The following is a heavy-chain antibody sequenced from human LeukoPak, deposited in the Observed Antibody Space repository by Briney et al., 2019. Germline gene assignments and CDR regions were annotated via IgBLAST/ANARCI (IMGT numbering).Heavy chain of an antibody. V-gene: IGHV4-31*03. CDR3: ARAMYYYGSGSYLPRNWFDP. J-gene: IGHJ5*02. CDR1: GGSISSGGYY. Sequence: PSQTLSLTCTVSGGSISSGGYYWSWLRQHPGTGLEWIGYIYYSGSTYYNPSLKSRFTISVDTSKNQFSLKLSSVAAADTAVYYCARAMYYYGSGSYLPRNWFDPWGQGTLVTVSS. CDR2: IYYSGST. D-gene: IGHD3-10*01.